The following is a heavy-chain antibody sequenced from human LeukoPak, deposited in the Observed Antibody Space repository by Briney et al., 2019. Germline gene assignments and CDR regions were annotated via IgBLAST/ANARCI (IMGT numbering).Heavy chain of an antibody. D-gene: IGHD6-19*01. CDR2: INHSGST. CDR3: ARVSGYSSGRGIDY. Sequence: SETLSLTCAVYGGSFSGYYWSWIRQPPGKGLEWIGEINHSGSTNYNPSLKSRVTISVDTSKNQFSLKLSSVTAADTAVYYCARVSGYSSGRGIDYWGQGTLVTVSS. J-gene: IGHJ4*02. CDR1: GGSFSGYY. V-gene: IGHV4-34*01.